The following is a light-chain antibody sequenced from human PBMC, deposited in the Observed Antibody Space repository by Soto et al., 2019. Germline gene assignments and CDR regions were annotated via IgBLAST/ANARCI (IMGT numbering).Light chain of an antibody. J-gene: IGKJ4*01. CDR1: QSVSSY. Sequence: EIVLTQSPATLSLSPGERATLSCRASQSVSSYFAWYQQKPGQAPRLLIYDASNRATGIPARFSGSGSATDFTHTTSSLQPEEVAVDYCQQRSNWPRLTFGGGTKVEIK. CDR2: DAS. CDR3: QQRSNWPRLT. V-gene: IGKV3-11*01.